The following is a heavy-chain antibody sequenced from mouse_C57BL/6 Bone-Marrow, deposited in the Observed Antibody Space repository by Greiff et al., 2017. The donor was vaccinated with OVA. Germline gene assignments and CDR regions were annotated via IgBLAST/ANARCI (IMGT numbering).Heavy chain of an antibody. D-gene: IGHD6-1*01. Sequence: VKLMESGPGLVQPSQSLSITCTVSGFSLTSYGVHWVRQSPGKGLEWLGVIWSGGSTDYNEAFISSMGISKDNSKSQVFFKMNSLQADDTSIYYCASNLPHPGYYFDYWGQGTTLTVSS. J-gene: IGHJ2*01. CDR3: ASNLPHPGYYFDY. CDR1: GFSLTSYG. V-gene: IGHV2-2*01. CDR2: IWSGGST.